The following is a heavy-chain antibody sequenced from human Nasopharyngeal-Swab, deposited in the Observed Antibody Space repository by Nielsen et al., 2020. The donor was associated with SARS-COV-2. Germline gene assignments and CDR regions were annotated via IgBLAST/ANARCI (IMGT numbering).Heavy chain of an antibody. CDR3: ARVTRALPAIRH. J-gene: IGHJ4*02. D-gene: IGHD5-18*01. V-gene: IGHV4-38-2*02. CDR2: IYHSGST. CDR1: GYSISSGYY. Sequence: SETLSLTCTVSGYSISSGYYWGWIRQPPGQGLEWIGTIYHSGSTYYNPSLKSRVSMSVDTSKNQVSLKLTSVTAADTAVYYCARVTRALPAIRHWGRGTLVTVSS.